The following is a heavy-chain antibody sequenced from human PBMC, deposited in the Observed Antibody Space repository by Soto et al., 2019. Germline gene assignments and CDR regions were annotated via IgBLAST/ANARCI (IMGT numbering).Heavy chain of an antibody. CDR3: AKDRDGYKEFDY. CDR1: GFTLSSYG. D-gene: IGHD5-12*01. J-gene: IGHJ4*02. CDR2: ISGSGGST. V-gene: IGHV3-23*01. Sequence: GGSLRLPCAASGFTLSSYGLSLVRQAPGKGLEWVSAISGSGGSTYYADSVKGRFTISRDNSKNTLYLQMNSLRAEDTAVYYCAKDRDGYKEFDYWGQGTLVTVSS.